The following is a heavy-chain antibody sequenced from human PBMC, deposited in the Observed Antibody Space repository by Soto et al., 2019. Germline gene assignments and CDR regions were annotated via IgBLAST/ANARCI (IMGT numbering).Heavy chain of an antibody. CDR1: GGSFSGYY. CDR2: INHRGST. Sequence: SETLSLTCAVYGGSFSGYYWSWIRQPPGKGLEWIGEINHRGSTNYNPSLKSRVTISVDTSKNQFSLKLSSVTAADTAVYYCARGILTGTTDYYYYGMDVWGQGTTVTVSS. J-gene: IGHJ6*02. V-gene: IGHV4-34*01. CDR3: ARGILTGTTDYYYYGMDV. D-gene: IGHD1-7*01.